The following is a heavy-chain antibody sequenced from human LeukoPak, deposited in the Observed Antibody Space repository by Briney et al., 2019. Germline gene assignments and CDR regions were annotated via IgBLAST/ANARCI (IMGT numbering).Heavy chain of an antibody. V-gene: IGHV4-34*01. J-gene: IGHJ4*02. CDR3: ARSGKIQLWSTGVNY. D-gene: IGHD5-18*01. CDR2: INHSGST. Sequence: PSETLSLTCAVYGGSFSGYYWSWIGQPPGKGLEWIGEINHSGSTNYNPSLKSRVTISVDTSKNQLSLKLSSVTAADTAVYYCARSGKIQLWSTGVNYWGQGTLVTVSS. CDR1: GGSFSGYY.